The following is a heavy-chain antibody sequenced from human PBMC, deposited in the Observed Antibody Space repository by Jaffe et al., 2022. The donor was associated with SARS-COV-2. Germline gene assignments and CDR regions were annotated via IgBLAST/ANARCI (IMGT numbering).Heavy chain of an antibody. Sequence: EVQLLESGGGLVQPGGSLRLSCAASGFTFSSYAMSWVRQAPGKGLEWVSAISGSGGSTYYADSVKGRFTISRDNSKNTLYLQMNSLRAEDTAVYYCAKLGVNYYEKWDMDRFDYWGQGTLVTVSS. CDR2: ISGSGGST. D-gene: IGHD3-22*01. CDR1: GFTFSSYA. V-gene: IGHV3-23*01. CDR3: AKLGVNYYEKWDMDRFDY. J-gene: IGHJ4*02.